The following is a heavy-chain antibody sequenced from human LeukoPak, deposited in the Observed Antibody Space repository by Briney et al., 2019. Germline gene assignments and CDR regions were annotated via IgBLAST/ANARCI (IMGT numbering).Heavy chain of an antibody. Sequence: SETLSLTCAVSGGSISSGGYSWSWIRQPPGKGLEWIVYIYHSGSTYYNPSLKSRVTISVDRSKNQFSLKLSSVTAADTAVYYCARGRLMRRGGLPDYWGQGTLVTVSS. CDR3: ARGRLMRRGGLPDY. V-gene: IGHV4-30-2*01. J-gene: IGHJ4*02. CDR1: GGSISSGGYS. CDR2: IYHSGST. D-gene: IGHD2-21*02.